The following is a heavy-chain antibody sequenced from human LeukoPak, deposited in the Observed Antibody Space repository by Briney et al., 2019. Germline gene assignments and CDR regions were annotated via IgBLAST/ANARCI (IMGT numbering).Heavy chain of an antibody. V-gene: IGHV4-39*02. J-gene: IGHJ4*02. D-gene: IGHD3-10*01. CDR2: MYYSGTT. CDR3: ARASVVRGFDY. CDR1: GGSISSSTHY. Sequence: SETLSLTCTVSGGSISSSTHYWGWIRQPPGQGLEWIGTMYYSGTTYYSQSLKSRINMSVDTSKNQFSLKLSSVTAADTAIYYCARASVVRGFDYWGQGTLVTVSS.